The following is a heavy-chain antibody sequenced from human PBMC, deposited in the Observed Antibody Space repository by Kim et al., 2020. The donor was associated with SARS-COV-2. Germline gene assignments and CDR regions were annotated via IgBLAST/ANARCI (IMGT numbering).Heavy chain of an antibody. D-gene: IGHD3-22*01. V-gene: IGHV3-48*02. J-gene: IGHJ4*02. Sequence: GGSLRLSCAASGFTFSSYSMNWVRQAPGKGLEWVSYISSSSSTIYYADSVKGRFTISRDNAKNSLYLQMNSLRDEDTAVYYCASQDYYDSSGYYVYWGQGTLVTVSS. CDR3: ASQDYYDSSGYYVY. CDR1: GFTFSSYS. CDR2: ISSSSSTI.